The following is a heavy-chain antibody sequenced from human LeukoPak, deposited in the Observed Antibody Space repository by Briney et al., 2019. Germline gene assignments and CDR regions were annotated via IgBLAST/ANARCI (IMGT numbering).Heavy chain of an antibody. Sequence: ASVKVSCKASGYTFTSYYMHWVRQAPGQGLEWMGIINPSGGSTSYAQKFQGRVTMTRDTSTSTAYMELSSLRSEDTAVYYCARLGYCSSTSCYTGGFDPWGQGTLVTVSS. D-gene: IGHD2-2*02. V-gene: IGHV1-46*01. CDR1: GYTFTSYY. CDR3: ARLGYCSSTSCYTGGFDP. J-gene: IGHJ5*02. CDR2: INPSGGST.